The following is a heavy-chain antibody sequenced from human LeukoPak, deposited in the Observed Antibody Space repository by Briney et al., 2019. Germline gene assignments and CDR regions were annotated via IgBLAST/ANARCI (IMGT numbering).Heavy chain of an antibody. J-gene: IGHJ4*02. CDR3: AKSYGDYLGYFDS. D-gene: IGHD4-17*01. CDR2: MSESVGST. V-gene: IGHV3-23*01. CDR1: GLTFSSYA. Sequence: GGSLRLSCAASGLTFSSYAMSWVRQAPEKWLEWVSVMSESVGSTFYSNSVKGRFTTSRDISKNTLFLQMNSLRAEDTAVYYCAKSYGDYLGYFDSWGQGTLVTVSS.